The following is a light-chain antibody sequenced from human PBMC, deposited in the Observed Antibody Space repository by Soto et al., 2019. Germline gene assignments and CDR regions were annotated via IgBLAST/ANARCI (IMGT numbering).Light chain of an antibody. CDR3: LQDYSCPRT. CDR1: QDIRNE. J-gene: IGKJ1*01. Sequence: AIQMTQSPSSLSASVGDRVTITCRASQDIRNELGWYQQKPGKAPRLLIYAASTLQSGVPSRFSGSGSGADFTLAISRLQPEDFASYYCLQDYSCPRTFGPGTKVESK. V-gene: IGKV1-6*02. CDR2: AAS.